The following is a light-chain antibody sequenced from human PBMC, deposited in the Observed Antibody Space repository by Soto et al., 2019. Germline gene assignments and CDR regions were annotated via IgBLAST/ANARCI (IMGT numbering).Light chain of an antibody. J-gene: IGKJ2*01. Sequence: EIVMTQSPATLSVSPGERATLSCRASQSVSSNLAWYQQKPGQAPRLLIYGASTRATGIPARFSGSGSGTEFTLTISSLQSEDVAVYYCQQEYTFGQGTKLEIK. CDR3: QQEYT. CDR2: GAS. V-gene: IGKV3-15*01. CDR1: QSVSSN.